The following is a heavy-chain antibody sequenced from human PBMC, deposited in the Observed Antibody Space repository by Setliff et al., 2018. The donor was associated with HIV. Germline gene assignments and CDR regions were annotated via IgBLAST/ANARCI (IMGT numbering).Heavy chain of an antibody. Sequence: ASVKVSCKASGYTFPNYGITWVRQAPGQGLEWMGWINPNSGDTKYAQVRDRVTLTTDTSITTAYMELSRLRSDDTALYYCATLDYWGQGTLVTVSS. CDR1: GYTFPNYG. J-gene: IGHJ4*02. V-gene: IGHV1-2*02. CDR2: INPNSGDT. CDR3: ATLDY.